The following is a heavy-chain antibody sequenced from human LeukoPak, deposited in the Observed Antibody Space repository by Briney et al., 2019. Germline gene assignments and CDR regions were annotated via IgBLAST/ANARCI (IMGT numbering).Heavy chain of an antibody. CDR3: AELGITMIGGV. Sequence: GGSLRLSRAASGFTFSSYAMSWVRQAPGKGLEWVSAISGSGGNTYFADSVKGRFTISRDNAKNSLYLQMNSLRAEDTAVYYCAELGITMIGGVWGKGTTVTISS. V-gene: IGHV3-23*01. CDR2: ISGSGGNT. J-gene: IGHJ6*04. CDR1: GFTFSSYA. D-gene: IGHD3-10*02.